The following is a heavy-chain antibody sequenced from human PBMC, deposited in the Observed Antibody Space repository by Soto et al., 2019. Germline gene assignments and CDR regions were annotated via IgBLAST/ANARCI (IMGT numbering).Heavy chain of an antibody. CDR1: GFSFRTTW. D-gene: IGHD1-26*01. Sequence: EVQLVESGGGLVKPGGSLRLSCEASGFSFRTTWMAWVRQAPGKGLEWVGRIKSKSAGETTDYADPVKGRFTISRDDSKDTLYLHMDSLETGDTAVYYCSTGSPFSGRVFDYWGQGTLVTVSS. CDR3: STGSPFSGRVFDY. V-gene: IGHV3-15*05. CDR2: IKSKSAGETT. J-gene: IGHJ4*02.